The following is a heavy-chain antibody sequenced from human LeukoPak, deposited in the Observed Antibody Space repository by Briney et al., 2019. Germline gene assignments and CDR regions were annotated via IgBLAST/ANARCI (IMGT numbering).Heavy chain of an antibody. CDR3: ARTYSGIAAPSDY. J-gene: IGHJ4*02. CDR2: IKQDGSDK. CDR1: GFTFSTYW. V-gene: IGHV3-7*02. D-gene: IGHD6-13*01. Sequence: GGSLRLSCAASGFTFSTYWMSWVRQAPGKGLEWVANIKQDGSDKYYVDSVKGRFTISRDNAKNSLYLQMNSLRAEDTAIYYCARTYSGIAAPSDYWGQGTLVTVSS.